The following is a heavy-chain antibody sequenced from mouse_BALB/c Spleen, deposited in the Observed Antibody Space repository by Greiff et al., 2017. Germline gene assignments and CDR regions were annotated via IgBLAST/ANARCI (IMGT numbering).Heavy chain of an antibody. V-gene: IGHV1-7*01. Sequence: QVQLQQSGAELAKPGASVKMSCKASGYTFTSYWMHWVNQRPGQGLEWIGYINPSTGYTEYNQKFKDKATFTADKSSSTAYMQLSSLTSEDSAVYYCARPPHYYGSSWGAMDYWGQGTSVTVSS. J-gene: IGHJ4*01. CDR3: ARPPHYYGSSWGAMDY. CDR2: INPSTGYT. CDR1: GYTFTSYW. D-gene: IGHD1-1*01.